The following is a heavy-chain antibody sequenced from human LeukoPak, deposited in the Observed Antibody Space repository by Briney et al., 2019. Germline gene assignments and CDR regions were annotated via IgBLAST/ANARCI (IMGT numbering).Heavy chain of an antibody. D-gene: IGHD5-12*01. Sequence: PGGSLRLSCAASRFTFSTYTMSWVRQPPGRGLEWVSAISGSFGSTYYADSVKGRLTISRDNPKNTLYLQMNSLRAEDTAVYYCAKNSGYGAKFPFDYWGQGTLVTVSS. V-gene: IGHV3-23*01. CDR2: ISGSFGST. CDR1: RFTFSTYT. J-gene: IGHJ4*02. CDR3: AKNSGYGAKFPFDY.